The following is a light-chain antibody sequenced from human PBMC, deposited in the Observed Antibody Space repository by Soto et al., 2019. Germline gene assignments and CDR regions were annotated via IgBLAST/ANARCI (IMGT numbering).Light chain of an antibody. CDR3: SSYTSSSTSYV. J-gene: IGLJ1*01. V-gene: IGLV2-14*01. Sequence: QSVLTQPASASGSPGQSITISCTGTSSDVGGYNYVSWYQQHPGKAPKLMIYDVSNRPSGVSNRFSGSKSGNTASLTISGLQAEDEADYYCSSYTSSSTSYVFGTGTKVTVL. CDR2: DVS. CDR1: SSDVGGYNY.